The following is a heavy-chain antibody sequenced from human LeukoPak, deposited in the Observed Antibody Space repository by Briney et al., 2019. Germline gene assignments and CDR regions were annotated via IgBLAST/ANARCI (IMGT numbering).Heavy chain of an antibody. Sequence: SVKVSCKASGGTFSSYAISWVRQAPGQGLEWMGRIIPILGIANYAQKFQGRVTITADKSTSTAYMELSSLRSEDTAVYYCARRDTAMVTSAIYYYYGMDVWGQGTTVTVSS. CDR3: ARRDTAMVTSAIYYYYGMDV. J-gene: IGHJ6*02. CDR1: GGTFSSYA. CDR2: IIPILGIA. D-gene: IGHD5-18*01. V-gene: IGHV1-69*04.